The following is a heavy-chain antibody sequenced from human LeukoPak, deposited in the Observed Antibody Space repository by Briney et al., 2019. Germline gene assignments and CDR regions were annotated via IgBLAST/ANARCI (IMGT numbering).Heavy chain of an antibody. D-gene: IGHD3-10*01. CDR3: TTYGSGRKFDY. CDR1: VFSFSDAW. Sequence: GGSHRPSCAASVFSFSDAWMSWVRQIPGKGLEWGGRIQSKTDGGTTDYAAPVKGRFTISRDESTNTLYLQTNGLTSEDTAVYYCTTYGSGRKFDYWGQGILVTVSS. J-gene: IGHJ4*02. V-gene: IGHV3-15*01. CDR2: IQSKTDGGTT.